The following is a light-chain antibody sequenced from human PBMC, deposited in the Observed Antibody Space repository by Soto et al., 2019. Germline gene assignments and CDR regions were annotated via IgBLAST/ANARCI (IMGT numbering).Light chain of an antibody. CDR2: DVS. V-gene: IGLV2-18*02. Sequence: QSALTQPPSVSGSPGQSVTISCTGTSSDVGSSNGVSWYQQPPGTAPKLMIYDVSNRPSGVPDRFSGSKSVNTASLTISGLQAEDEADYYCSSYTSTSTYVFGTGTKSPS. J-gene: IGLJ1*01. CDR1: SSDVGSSNG. CDR3: SSYTSTSTYV.